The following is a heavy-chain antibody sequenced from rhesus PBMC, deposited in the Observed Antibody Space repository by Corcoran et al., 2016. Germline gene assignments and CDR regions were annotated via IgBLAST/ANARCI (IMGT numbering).Heavy chain of an antibody. J-gene: IGHJ4*01. D-gene: IGHD2-2*01. CDR2: IRNKANGGTT. Sequence: EVRLVESGGGLVQPGGSLRLSCAASGFTFSDYYMTWVRQAPGKGPEWVGFIRNKANGGTTEYAASVKGRFTIPRDDSKSIVSLQMNSLKTEDTAVYYCARGYCTSTTCYSGPRDYWGQGVLVTVSS. CDR1: GFTFSDYY. CDR3: ARGYCTSTTCYSGPRDY. V-gene: IGHV3-116*02.